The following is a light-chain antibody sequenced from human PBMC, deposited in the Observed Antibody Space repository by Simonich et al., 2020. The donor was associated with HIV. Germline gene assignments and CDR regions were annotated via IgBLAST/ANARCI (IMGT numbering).Light chain of an antibody. V-gene: IGLV2-23*01. CDR2: EDS. CDR3: CSYAGTSTVI. J-gene: IGLJ2*01. Sequence: QSALTQPASVSGSPGQSITISCTGTSSDVGSYNLASWYQQHPGKAPKLIIYEDSKRPSGVSNRFSGSKSGNTASLTISGLQAEDEADYYCCSYAGTSTVIFGGGTKLTVL. CDR1: SSDVGSYNL.